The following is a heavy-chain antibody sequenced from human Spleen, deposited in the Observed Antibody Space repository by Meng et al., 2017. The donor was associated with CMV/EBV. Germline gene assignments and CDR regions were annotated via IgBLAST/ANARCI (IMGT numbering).Heavy chain of an antibody. Sequence: GGSLRLSCAASGFTFSNCWMHCVRQAPGKGLVWVSRINSDGSSTSYADSVKGRFTISRDNAKNTLYLQMNSLRAEDTAVYYCAREPEDGDYRDYEDYYYYGMDVWGQGTTVTVSS. CDR2: INSDGSST. CDR1: GFTFSNCW. D-gene: IGHD4-17*01. V-gene: IGHV3-74*01. CDR3: AREPEDGDYRDYEDYYYYGMDV. J-gene: IGHJ6*02.